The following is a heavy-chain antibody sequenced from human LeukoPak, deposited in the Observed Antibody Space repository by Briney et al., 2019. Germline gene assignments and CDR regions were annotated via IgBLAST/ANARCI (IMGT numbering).Heavy chain of an antibody. Sequence: SETLSLTCTVSGGSISSSSYYWGWIRQPPGKGLEWIGSIYYSGSTYYNPSLKSRVTMSVDTSKNQFSLELSSVTAADTAVYYCARELMNDFWSGYYAIGKIDYWGQGTLVTVSS. V-gene: IGHV4-39*07. D-gene: IGHD3-3*01. CDR1: GGSISSSSYY. CDR2: IYYSGST. CDR3: ARELMNDFWSGYYAIGKIDY. J-gene: IGHJ4*02.